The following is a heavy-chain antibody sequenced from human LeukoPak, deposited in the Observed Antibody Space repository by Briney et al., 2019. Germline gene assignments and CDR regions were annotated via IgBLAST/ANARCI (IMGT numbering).Heavy chain of an antibody. V-gene: IGHV4-59*01. CDR2: IFYSGST. J-gene: IGHJ5*02. CDR1: VDSITSYY. D-gene: IGHD4-11*01. CDR3: ARTGDYSRSTGGWFDP. Sequence: SETLSLICTVSVDSITSYYWSWIRQPPGKGLEWIGYIFYSGSTNYSPSLKSRVTISIATSKNQFSLRLNSVTAADTAVYFCARTGDYSRSTGGWFDPWGQGTLVTVSS.